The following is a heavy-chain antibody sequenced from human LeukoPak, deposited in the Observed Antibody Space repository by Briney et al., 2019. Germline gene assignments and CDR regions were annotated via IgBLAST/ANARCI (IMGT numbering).Heavy chain of an antibody. D-gene: IGHD5-18*01. CDR1: GFTFSSYS. Sequence: GGSLRLSCAASGFTFSSYSMNWVRQARGKGREWVSYISSGSSTIHYADSVKGRFTISRDNAKNSLFLQMNSLRAEDTAVYYCAGIPLSTSMVDYWGQGTLVTVSS. V-gene: IGHV3-48*01. J-gene: IGHJ4*02. CDR3: AGIPLSTSMVDY. CDR2: ISSGSSTI.